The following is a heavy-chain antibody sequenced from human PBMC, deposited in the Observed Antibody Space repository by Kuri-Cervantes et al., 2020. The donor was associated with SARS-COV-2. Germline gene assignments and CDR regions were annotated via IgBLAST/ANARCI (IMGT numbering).Heavy chain of an antibody. V-gene: IGHV4-30-4*08. CDR1: GGSISSGDYY. J-gene: IGHJ5*02. Sequence: SETLSLTCTVSGGSISSGDYYWSWIRQPPGKGLEWIGYIYYSGSTYYNPSLKGRVTISVDTSKNQFSLKLSSVTAADTAVYYCARDPGDCSSTSCHPNWFDPWGQGTLVTVSS. CDR3: ARDPGDCSSTSCHPNWFDP. D-gene: IGHD2-2*01. CDR2: IYYSGST.